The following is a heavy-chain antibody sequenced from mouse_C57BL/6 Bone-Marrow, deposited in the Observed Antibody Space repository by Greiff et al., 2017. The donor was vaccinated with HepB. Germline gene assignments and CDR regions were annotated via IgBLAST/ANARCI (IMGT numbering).Heavy chain of an antibody. CDR1: GYTFTSYW. CDR3: ARGGLLLYYFDY. D-gene: IGHD2-3*01. CDR2: IDPSDSYT. Sequence: VKLQQPGAELVKPGASVKLSCKASGYTFTSYWMQWVKQRPGQGLEWIGEIDPSDSYTHYNQKFKGKATLTVDTSSSTAYMQLSSLTSEDSAVYYCARGGLLLYYFDYWGQGTTLTVSS. V-gene: IGHV1-50*01. J-gene: IGHJ2*01.